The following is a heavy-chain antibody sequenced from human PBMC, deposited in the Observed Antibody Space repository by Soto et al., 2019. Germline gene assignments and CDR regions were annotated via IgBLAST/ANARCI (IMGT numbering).Heavy chain of an antibody. CDR1: GFTFSSYA. Sequence: PGGSLRLSCAASGFTFSSYAMSWVRLAPGKGLEWFSSIGGSGGTYYADSVKGRFTISRDNSKNMLYLHLNSLRAEDTAMYYCAKGQGWSYYYDSWGQGTPVTVSS. CDR3: AKGQGWSYYYDS. D-gene: IGHD2-15*01. CDR2: IGGSGGT. J-gene: IGHJ4*02. V-gene: IGHV3-23*01.